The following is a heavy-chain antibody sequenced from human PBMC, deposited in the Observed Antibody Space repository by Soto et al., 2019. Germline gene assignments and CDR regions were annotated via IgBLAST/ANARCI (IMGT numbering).Heavy chain of an antibody. Sequence: LSLTCSVSCGSFSSDTFIWSWVRQFPGKGLEWIGYINYSGTTYYNPSLRSRITMSVDTSKNQFSLNLSSVTAADTAVYYCARDHKWDGMDVWGQGTTVTVSS. CDR3: ARDHKWDGMDV. V-gene: IGHV4-31*03. CDR1: CGSFSSDTFI. J-gene: IGHJ6*02. CDR2: INYSGTT. D-gene: IGHD1-26*01.